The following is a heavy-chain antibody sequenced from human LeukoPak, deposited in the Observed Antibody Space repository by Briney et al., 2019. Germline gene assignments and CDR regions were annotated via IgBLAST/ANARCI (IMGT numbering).Heavy chain of an antibody. CDR2: ISYDGGNK. D-gene: IGHD2-2*02. V-gene: IGHV3-30*18. CDR3: AKGYCSSTSCYTDDY. J-gene: IGHJ4*02. CDR1: GFPFSSYG. Sequence: GRSLRLSCAASGFPFSSYGMHWVRQAPGKGLEWGAVISYDGGNKYYADSVKGRFTISRDNSKNTLYLQMNSLRAEDTAVYYCAKGYCSSTSCYTDDYWGQGTLVTVSS.